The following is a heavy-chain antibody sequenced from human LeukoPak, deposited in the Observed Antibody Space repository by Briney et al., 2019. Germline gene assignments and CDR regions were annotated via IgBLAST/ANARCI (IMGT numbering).Heavy chain of an antibody. J-gene: IGHJ5*02. Sequence: GESLKISCKGSGYSFTSYWIGWVRPLPGKGLEWMGIIYPGDSDTRYSPSFQGQVTISADKSISTAYLQWSSLKASDTAMYYCARWGGDFRGAGPAAISWFDPWGQGTLVTVSS. V-gene: IGHV5-51*01. CDR3: ARWGGDFRGAGPAAISWFDP. CDR1: GYSFTSYW. CDR2: IYPGDSDT. D-gene: IGHD2-2*02.